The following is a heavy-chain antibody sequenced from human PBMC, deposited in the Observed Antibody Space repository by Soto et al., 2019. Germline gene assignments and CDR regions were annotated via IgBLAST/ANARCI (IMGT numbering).Heavy chain of an antibody. J-gene: IGHJ6*02. CDR3: ARWEHEHGKMDV. D-gene: IGHD1-26*01. Sequence: QVQLQQSGSGLVKPSQTLSLTCAISGDSVSSSSAAWSWIRQSPSRGLEWLGRTYYRSKWYNQYALSVKSRIPINPDTSKNQFSLQLNSVTPEDTAVYYCARWEHEHGKMDVWGRGTTVTVSS. V-gene: IGHV6-1*01. CDR1: GDSVSSSSAA. CDR2: TYYRSKWYN.